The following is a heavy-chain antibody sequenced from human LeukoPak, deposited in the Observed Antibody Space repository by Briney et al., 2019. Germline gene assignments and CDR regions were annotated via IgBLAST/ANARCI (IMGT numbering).Heavy chain of an antibody. CDR3: AKDLRPDGVDNFDH. D-gene: IGHD2-8*01. J-gene: IGHJ4*02. V-gene: IGHV3-23*01. CDR2: ILASGSPT. CDR1: EFNFNSYT. Sequence: GGSLRLSCAASEFNFNSYTMNWVRQAPGKGLQWVANILASGSPTYYAGSVKGRFIISRDNSKNTVYLQMNSLRVEDTAIYYCAKDLRPDGVDNFDHWGQGILVTVSS.